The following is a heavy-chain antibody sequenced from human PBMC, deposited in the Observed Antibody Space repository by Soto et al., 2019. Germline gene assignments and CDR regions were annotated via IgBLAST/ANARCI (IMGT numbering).Heavy chain of an antibody. Sequence: PXGTLCLTCAVSGGSISSSNWWSCVRQPPGKGLEWIGEIYHSGSTNYNPSLKSRVTISVDKSKNQFSLKLSSVTAADTAVYYCAREGYYYDSSDAFDIWGQGTMVTVSS. D-gene: IGHD3-22*01. CDR3: AREGYYYDSSDAFDI. J-gene: IGHJ3*02. CDR2: IYHSGST. V-gene: IGHV4-4*02. CDR1: GGSISSSNW.